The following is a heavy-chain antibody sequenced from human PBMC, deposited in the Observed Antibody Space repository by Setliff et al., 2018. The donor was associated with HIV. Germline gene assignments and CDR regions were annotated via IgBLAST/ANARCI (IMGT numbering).Heavy chain of an antibody. CDR3: TRLWHENWGGVDY. V-gene: IGHV5-51*01. CDR2: IFPDDSDI. D-gene: IGHD3-16*01. Sequence: GESLKISCKASGYSFSDYWIGWVRQMPGKGLEWMGIIFPDDSDIRYSPSFQGQVTISVDKSTNTAFLQWTSLRASDTAMYYCTRLWHENWGGVDYWGQGTLVTVSS. CDR1: GYSFSDYW. J-gene: IGHJ4*02.